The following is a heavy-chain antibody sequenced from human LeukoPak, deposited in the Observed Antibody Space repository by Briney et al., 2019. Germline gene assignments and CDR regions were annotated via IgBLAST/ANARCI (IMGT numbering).Heavy chain of an antibody. J-gene: IGHJ4*02. CDR3: ARGDYDILTGYRNYFDY. D-gene: IGHD3-9*01. V-gene: IGHV4-38-2*02. Sequence: PSETLSLTCTVSGYSISSGYYWGWIRQPPGKGLEWIGSIYHSGSTYYNPSLKSRVTISVDTSKNQFSLKLSSVTAADTAVYYCARGDYDILTGYRNYFDYWGQGTLVTVSS. CDR1: GYSISSGYY. CDR2: IYHSGST.